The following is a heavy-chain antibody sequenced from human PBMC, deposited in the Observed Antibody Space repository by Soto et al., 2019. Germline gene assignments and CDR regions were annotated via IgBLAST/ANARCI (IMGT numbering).Heavy chain of an antibody. J-gene: IGHJ4*02. D-gene: IGHD3-22*01. CDR1: GFTFSSYA. CDR2: ISGSGGST. Sequence: PGGSLRLSCAASGFTFSSYAMSWVRQAPGKGLEWVSAISGSGGSTYYADSVKGRFTISRDNSKNTLYLQMNSLRAEDTAVYYCAKSPDYYDSSGYKVVDYWGQGTLVTVSS. CDR3: AKSPDYYDSSGYKVVDY. V-gene: IGHV3-23*01.